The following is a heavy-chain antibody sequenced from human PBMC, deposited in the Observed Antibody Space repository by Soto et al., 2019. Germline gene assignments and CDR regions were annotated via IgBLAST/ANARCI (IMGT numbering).Heavy chain of an antibody. CDR3: GRGNEYGGNFDY. CDR1: GYTFTSYD. V-gene: IGHV1-8*01. Sequence: QVQLVQSGAEVKKPGASVKVSCKASGYTFTSYDINWVRQATGQGLESMGWMNPNSGNTAYAQKFQGRVTMTRNTSISTAYMELSSLRSEDTAVYYCGRGNEYGGNFDYWGQGTLVTVSS. CDR2: MNPNSGNT. D-gene: IGHD2-15*01. J-gene: IGHJ4*02.